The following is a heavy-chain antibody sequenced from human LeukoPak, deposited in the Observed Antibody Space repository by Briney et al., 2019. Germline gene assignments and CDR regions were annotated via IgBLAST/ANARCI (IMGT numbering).Heavy chain of an antibody. CDR1: GFTFSTYE. D-gene: IGHD5-24*01. Sequence: GGSLRLSCAASGFTFSTYEMNWVRQAPGKGLEWVSYISTSGSTIYYTDSVKGRFTTSRDNAKNSLYLQMNSLTAEDTAVYYCARGELAKFDYWGQGTLVTVSS. V-gene: IGHV3-48*03. J-gene: IGHJ4*02. CDR3: ARGELAKFDY. CDR2: ISTSGSTI.